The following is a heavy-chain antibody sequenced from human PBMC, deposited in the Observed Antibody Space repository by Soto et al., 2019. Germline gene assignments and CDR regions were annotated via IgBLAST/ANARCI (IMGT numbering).Heavy chain of an antibody. CDR2: IKSKTDGGTT. Sequence: GGSLRLSCAASGFTFSNAWMSWVRQAPGKGLEWVGRIKSKTDGGTTDYAAPVKGRFTISRDDSKNTLYLQMNSLKTEDTAVYYCTTRVRYFDWLKSKSPLRTERPRDNWFDPWGQGTLVTVSS. CDR1: GFTFSNAW. V-gene: IGHV3-15*01. D-gene: IGHD3-9*01. J-gene: IGHJ5*02. CDR3: TTRVRYFDWLKSKSPLRTERPRDNWFDP.